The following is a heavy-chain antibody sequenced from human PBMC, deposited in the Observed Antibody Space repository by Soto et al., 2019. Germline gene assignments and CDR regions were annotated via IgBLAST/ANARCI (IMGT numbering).Heavy chain of an antibody. Sequence: QVQLQESGPGLVKPSETLSLTCTVSGGSISSYYWSWIRQPPGKGLEWIGYIYYSGSTNYNPSLKSRVTISVDTSKNQFSLKLSSVTAADTAVYYCARDRITMVRGGGMDVWGQGTTVTISS. J-gene: IGHJ6*02. CDR2: IYYSGST. CDR3: ARDRITMVRGGGMDV. CDR1: GGSISSYY. D-gene: IGHD3-10*01. V-gene: IGHV4-59*01.